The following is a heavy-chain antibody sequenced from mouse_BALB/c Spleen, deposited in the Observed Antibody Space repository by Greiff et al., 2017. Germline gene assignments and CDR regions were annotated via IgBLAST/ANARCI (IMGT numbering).Heavy chain of an antibody. CDR3: ASPSTMITTGFAY. Sequence: EVQRVESGPSLVKPSQTLSLTCSVTGDSITSGYWNWIRKFPGNKLEYMGYISYSGSTYYNPSLKSRISITRDTSKNQYYLQLNSVTTEDTATYYCASPSTMITTGFAYWGQGTLVTVSA. CDR2: ISYSGST. V-gene: IGHV3-8*02. D-gene: IGHD2-4*01. CDR1: GDSITSGY. J-gene: IGHJ3*01.